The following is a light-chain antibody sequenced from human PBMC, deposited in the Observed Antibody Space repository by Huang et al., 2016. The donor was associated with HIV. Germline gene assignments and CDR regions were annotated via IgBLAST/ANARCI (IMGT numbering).Light chain of an antibody. CDR1: QSISSY. V-gene: IGKV1-39*01. CDR2: AAS. Sequence: DIQMTQSPSSLSASVGDRVTITCRASQSISSYLKWYQHKPGKAPKLLIYAASSLQSGVPSRFSGSGSGTDFTLTISSLQPEDFATYYCQQSYSTLITFGQGTRLEIK. CDR3: QQSYSTLIT. J-gene: IGKJ5*01.